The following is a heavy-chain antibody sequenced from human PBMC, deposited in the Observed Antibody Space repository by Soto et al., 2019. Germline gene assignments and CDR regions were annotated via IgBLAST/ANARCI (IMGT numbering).Heavy chain of an antibody. Sequence: GESLKISCKGSGYSFTNYWIVWVRQMPGEGLEWMGIIYPGDSETIYSPSFQGQVTISVDKSISTAYLQWSSLKASDTAMYYCARRDIGNCSGTRCREDAFHIWGQGTMVTVSS. J-gene: IGHJ3*02. CDR3: ARRDIGNCSGTRCREDAFHI. V-gene: IGHV5-51*01. D-gene: IGHD2-2*01. CDR1: GYSFTNYW. CDR2: IYPGDSET.